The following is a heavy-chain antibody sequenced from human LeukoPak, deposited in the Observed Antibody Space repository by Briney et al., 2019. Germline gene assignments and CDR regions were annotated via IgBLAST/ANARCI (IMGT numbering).Heavy chain of an antibody. D-gene: IGHD3-3*01. J-gene: IGHJ4*02. V-gene: IGHV3-7*03. CDR3: AKRSLEGF. CDR2: IKQDGSEK. Sequence: GGSLRLSCAASGFTFSSYWMSWVRQAPGKGLEWVANIKQDGSEKYYVDSVKGRFAISRDNSKNTLYLQMTSLRAEDTAVYYCAKRSLEGFWGQGTLVTVSS. CDR1: GFTFSSYW.